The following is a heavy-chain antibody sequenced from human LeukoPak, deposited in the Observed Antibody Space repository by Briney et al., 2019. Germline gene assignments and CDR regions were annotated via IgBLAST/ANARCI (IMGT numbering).Heavy chain of an antibody. CDR1: GYTFPSYF. D-gene: IGHD6-6*01. Sequence: ASVEVSCKASGYTFPSYFMHWVRQAPGQGLEWMGIINPTGGSTTYAQKFQGRVTMTRDTSTSTVYMELSSLRSDDTAVYYCARTAARRFDYWARGPWSPSPQ. CDR3: ARTAARRFDY. V-gene: IGHV1-46*01. J-gene: IGHJ4*02. CDR2: INPTGGST.